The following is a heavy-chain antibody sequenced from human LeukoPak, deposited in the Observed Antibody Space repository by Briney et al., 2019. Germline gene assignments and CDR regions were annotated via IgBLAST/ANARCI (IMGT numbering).Heavy chain of an antibody. CDR3: ARGAGKDGPDY. CDR2: IYHSGST. J-gene: IGHJ4*02. V-gene: IGHV4-30-2*01. CDR1: GGSISSGGYY. D-gene: IGHD6-19*01. Sequence: SETLSLTCTVSGGSISSGGYYWSWIRQPPGKGLEWIGYIYHSGSTYYNPSLKSRVTISVDRSKNQLSLKLSSVTAADTAVYYCARGAGKDGPDYWGQGTLVTVSS.